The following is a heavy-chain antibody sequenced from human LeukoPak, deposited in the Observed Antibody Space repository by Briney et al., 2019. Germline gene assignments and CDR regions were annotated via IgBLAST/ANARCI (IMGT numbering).Heavy chain of an antibody. V-gene: IGHV1-8*01. CDR3: AIGVELRYFDWLSTQEGFDY. Sequence: ASVKVSCKASGYTFTSYDINWVRQATGQGLEWMGWMNPNSGNTGYAQKFQGRVTMTRNTSISTAYMELSSLRSEDTAVYYCAIGVELRYFDWLSTQEGFDYWGQGTLVTVSS. CDR1: GYTFTSYD. J-gene: IGHJ4*02. D-gene: IGHD3-9*01. CDR2: MNPNSGNT.